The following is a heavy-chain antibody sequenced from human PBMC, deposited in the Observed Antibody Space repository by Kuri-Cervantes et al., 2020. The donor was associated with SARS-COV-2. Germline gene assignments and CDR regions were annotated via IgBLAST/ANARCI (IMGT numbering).Heavy chain of an antibody. D-gene: IGHD1-1*01. J-gene: IGHJ4*02. CDR1: GYSFTGYH. V-gene: IGHV1-2*06. CDR2: INPNSGGT. Sequence: ASVKVSCKASGYSFTGYHMHWVRPAPGQGLECMGRINPNSGGTNYAQKFQGRVTMTRDTSISTAYMELRRLRSDDTAVYYCGRALHLLQLERRWGARLGYWGQGTLVTVSS. CDR3: GRALHLLQLERRWGARLGY.